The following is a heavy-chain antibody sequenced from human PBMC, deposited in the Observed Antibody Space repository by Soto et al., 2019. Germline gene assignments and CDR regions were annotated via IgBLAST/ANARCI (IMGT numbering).Heavy chain of an antibody. CDR2: INVGNGDT. V-gene: IGHV1-3*01. D-gene: IGHD1-26*01. CDR3: ARGASKLDY. CDR1: GYTFTKYA. Sequence: ASVKVSCKASGYTFTKYALHWVRQAPGQRTEWMGWINVGNGDTKYSQKFQDRVTITSDTSASIAYIEVSSLTSEDTAVYYCARGASKLDYWGQGALVTVSS. J-gene: IGHJ4*02.